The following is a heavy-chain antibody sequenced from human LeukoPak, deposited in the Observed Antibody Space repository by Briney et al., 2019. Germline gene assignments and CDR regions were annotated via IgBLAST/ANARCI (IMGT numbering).Heavy chain of an antibody. J-gene: IGHJ4*02. CDR1: GFTFSSYA. V-gene: IGHV3-23*01. D-gene: IGHD1-1*01. Sequence: GGSLRLSCAGSGFTFSSYAMSWVRQAPGKGLEWVSGISGSGGTTYFADSVKGRFTISGDNSKNTLYLQMNSLRAEDTAVYYCAKYRQLGYYFDRWGQGILVTVSS. CDR3: AKYRQLGYYFDR. CDR2: ISGSGGTT.